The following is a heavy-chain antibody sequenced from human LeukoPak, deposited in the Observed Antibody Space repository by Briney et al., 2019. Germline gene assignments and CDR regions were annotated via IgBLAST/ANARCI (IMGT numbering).Heavy chain of an antibody. CDR3: ARESSGWYNY. CDR1: GFTFSSYA. J-gene: IGHJ4*02. V-gene: IGHV3-21*01. D-gene: IGHD6-19*01. CDR2: ISSSSSYI. Sequence: GGSLRLSCAASGFTFSSYAMSWVRQAPGKGLEWVSSISSSSSYIYYADSVKGRFTISRDNAKNSLYLQMNSLRAEDTAVYYCARESSGWYNYWGQGTLVTVSS.